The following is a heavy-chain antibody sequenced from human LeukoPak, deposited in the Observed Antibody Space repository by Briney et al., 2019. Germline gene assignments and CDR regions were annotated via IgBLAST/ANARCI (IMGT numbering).Heavy chain of an antibody. V-gene: IGHV3-30*02. Sequence: PGGSLRLSCAASGFTFSSYGVHWVRQAPGKGLEWVAFIRYDGSNKYYADSVKGRFTISRDNSKNTLYLQMNSLRAEDTAVYYCAKDPPKVGATDYYYYYYYTDVWGKGTTVTVSS. D-gene: IGHD1-26*01. CDR1: GFTFSSYG. CDR2: IRYDGSNK. CDR3: AKDPPKVGATDYYYYYYYTDV. J-gene: IGHJ6*03.